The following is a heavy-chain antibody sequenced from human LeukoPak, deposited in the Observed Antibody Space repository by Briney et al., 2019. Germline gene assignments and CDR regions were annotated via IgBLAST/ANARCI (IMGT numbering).Heavy chain of an antibody. Sequence: GRSLRLSCAASGFTFDDYAMHWVRQAPGKGLEWVSGISWNSGSIGYADSVKGRFTISRDNAKNSLYLQMNSLRAEDMALYYCAKDSSSGWPLSTSIDYWGQGTLVTVSS. J-gene: IGHJ4*02. D-gene: IGHD6-19*01. CDR2: ISWNSGSI. V-gene: IGHV3-9*03. CDR1: GFTFDDYA. CDR3: AKDSSSGWPLSTSIDY.